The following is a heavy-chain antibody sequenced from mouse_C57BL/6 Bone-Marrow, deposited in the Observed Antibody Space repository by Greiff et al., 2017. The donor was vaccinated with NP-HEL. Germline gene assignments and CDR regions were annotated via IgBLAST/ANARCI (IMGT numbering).Heavy chain of an antibody. D-gene: IGHD2-2*01. V-gene: IGHV1-69*01. Sequence: QVQLQQPGAELVMPGASVKLSCKASGYTFTSYWMHWVKQRPGQGLEWIGEIDPSDSYTNYNQKFKGKSTWPVDKSSSTAYMQLSSLTSEDSAVYYCARVGGGYDEFDYWGQGTTLTVSS. CDR2: IDPSDSYT. J-gene: IGHJ2*01. CDR1: GYTFTSYW. CDR3: ARVGGGYDEFDY.